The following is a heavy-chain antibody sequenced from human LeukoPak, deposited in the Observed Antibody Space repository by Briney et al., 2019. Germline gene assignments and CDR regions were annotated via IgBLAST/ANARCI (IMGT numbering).Heavy chain of an antibody. Sequence: GGSLRLSCAASGFTFSIFAMSWVRQAPGEGLEWVSGISGGGGPTYYADSVKGRFTISRDNSKNTLYLQMNSLRAEDTAVYYCAKGQWGNFHGMDVWGQGTTVTVSS. D-gene: IGHD3-16*01. CDR2: ISGGGGPT. J-gene: IGHJ6*02. V-gene: IGHV3-23*01. CDR1: GFTFSIFA. CDR3: AKGQWGNFHGMDV.